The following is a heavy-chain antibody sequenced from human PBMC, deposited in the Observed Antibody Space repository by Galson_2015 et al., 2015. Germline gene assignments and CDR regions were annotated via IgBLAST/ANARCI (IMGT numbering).Heavy chain of an antibody. J-gene: IGHJ5*02. CDR3: ENPHCGSVTCYPDFGFDP. CDR1: GGSLSSHY. V-gene: IGHV4-59*08. D-gene: IGHD2-2*01. CDR2: FSKSGGA. Sequence: ETLSLTCTVSGGSLSSHYWDWIRQPPGTGLEWIGYFSKSGGADYNHSVKSRATMSVDTSKSYFYLKLTSVTAADTAVYYCENPHCGSVTCYPDFGFDPWGQGTLVTVSP.